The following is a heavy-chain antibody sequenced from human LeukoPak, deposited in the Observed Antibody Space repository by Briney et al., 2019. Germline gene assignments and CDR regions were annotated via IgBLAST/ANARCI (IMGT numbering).Heavy chain of an antibody. Sequence: GGSLRLSCAASGFAFSSYSMNWVRQAPGKGLEWVSSISSSSSYIYYADSVKGRFTISRDNAKNSLYLQMNSLRAEDTAVYYCARGRIAAAYQGGPDYWGQGTLVTVSS. V-gene: IGHV3-21*01. CDR3: ARGRIAAAYQGGPDY. CDR2: ISSSSSYI. J-gene: IGHJ4*02. CDR1: GFAFSSYS. D-gene: IGHD6-13*01.